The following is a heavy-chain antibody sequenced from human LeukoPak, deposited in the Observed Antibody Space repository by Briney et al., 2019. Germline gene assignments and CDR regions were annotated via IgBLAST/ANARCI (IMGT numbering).Heavy chain of an antibody. CDR2: IRGSGGST. V-gene: IGHV3-23*01. CDR3: AKDYDYIWGSYRQFDY. Sequence: GGSLRLSCAASGFTFFGYAMSWVRQALEGGLERGSAIRGSGGSTYNADSVKGRFSISRDNSKNTLYLQMNSLRAEDTAVYYCAKDYDYIWGSYRQFDYWGQGTLVTVSS. J-gene: IGHJ4*02. CDR1: GFTFFGYA. D-gene: IGHD3-16*02.